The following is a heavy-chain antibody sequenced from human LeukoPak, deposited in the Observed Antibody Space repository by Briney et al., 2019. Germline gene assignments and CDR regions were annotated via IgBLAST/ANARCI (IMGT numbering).Heavy chain of an antibody. CDR3: ASYAGSYYYDSSGYYSFDY. Sequence: GASVKVSCKASGGTFSSYAISWVRQAPGQGLEWMGGIIPIFGTANYAQKFQSRVTITTDESTSTAYMELSSLRSEDTAVYYCASYAGSYYYDSSGYYSFDYWGQGTLVTVSS. J-gene: IGHJ4*02. CDR1: GGTFSSYA. CDR2: IIPIFGTA. D-gene: IGHD3-22*01. V-gene: IGHV1-69*05.